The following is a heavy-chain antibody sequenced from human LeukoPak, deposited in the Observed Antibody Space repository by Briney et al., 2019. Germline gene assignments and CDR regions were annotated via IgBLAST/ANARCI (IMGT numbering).Heavy chain of an antibody. CDR3: ARGPPVEGYCSGGSCKDAFDI. Sequence: ASVKVSCKASGCTFTGYYMHWVRQAPGQGLEWMGWINPNSGGTNYAQKFQGRVTMTRDTSISTAYMELSRLRSDDTAVYYCARGPPVEGYCSGGSCKDAFDIWGQGTMVTVSS. J-gene: IGHJ3*02. D-gene: IGHD2-15*01. CDR1: GCTFTGYY. V-gene: IGHV1-2*02. CDR2: INPNSGGT.